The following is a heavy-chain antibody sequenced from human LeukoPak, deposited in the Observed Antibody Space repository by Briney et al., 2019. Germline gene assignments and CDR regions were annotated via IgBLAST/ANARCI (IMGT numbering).Heavy chain of an antibody. Sequence: GGSLRLSCAASQFTFNAYPMLWVRQAPGKGLEWVAVISYDGSDTYYADSVKGRFTISRDNSKNTLYLQVNSLRAEDTAVYYCARDREGQRLMIRGVIDYWGQGTLVTVSS. V-gene: IGHV3-30-3*01. CDR3: ARDREGQRLMIRGVIDY. D-gene: IGHD3-10*01. CDR2: ISYDGSDT. J-gene: IGHJ4*02. CDR1: QFTFNAYP.